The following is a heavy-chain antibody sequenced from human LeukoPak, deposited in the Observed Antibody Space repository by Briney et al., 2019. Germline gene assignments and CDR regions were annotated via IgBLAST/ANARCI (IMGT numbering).Heavy chain of an antibody. V-gene: IGHV3-21*01. CDR3: ARDTYTGSMFDY. D-gene: IGHD1-1*01. CDR1: GFIFTSVS. CDR2: IGHVAGDI. J-gene: IGHJ4*01. Sequence: GGSLRLSCVTSGFIFTSVSMSWVRQAPRKGLEWVAFIGHVAGDIFYGDSVRGRFNISRDDAKASVYLQMNSLRVDDTAVYFCARDTYTGSMFDYWGHGTLVTVSS.